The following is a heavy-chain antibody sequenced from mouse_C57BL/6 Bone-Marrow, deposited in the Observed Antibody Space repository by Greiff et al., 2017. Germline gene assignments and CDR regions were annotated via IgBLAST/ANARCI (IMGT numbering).Heavy chain of an antibody. CDR3: AIKGDYYYGSSYAY. V-gene: IGHV1-81*01. Sequence: VQLQQSGAELARPGASVKLSCKASGYTFTSYGISWVKQRTGQGLEWIGEIYPRSGNTYYNEKFKGKATLPADKSSSTAYMELRSLTSEDSAGYFCAIKGDYYYGSSYAYWGQGTLGTVSA. J-gene: IGHJ3*01. CDR2: IYPRSGNT. D-gene: IGHD1-1*01. CDR1: GYTFTSYG.